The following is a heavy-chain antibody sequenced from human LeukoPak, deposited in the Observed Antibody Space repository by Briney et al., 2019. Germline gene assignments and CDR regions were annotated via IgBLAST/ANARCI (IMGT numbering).Heavy chain of an antibody. Sequence: ASVKVSCKTSGYTFTTYNINWVRQATGQGLEWMGWMNPNSGNAGYAQKFQGRVTMSMNTSISTAYMELSGLRSEDTAVYYCARTRKAVYYYYGLDVWGQGTTVTVSS. J-gene: IGHJ6*02. CDR1: GYTFTTYN. D-gene: IGHD2-15*01. CDR3: ARTRKAVYYYYGLDV. V-gene: IGHV1-8*01. CDR2: MNPNSGNA.